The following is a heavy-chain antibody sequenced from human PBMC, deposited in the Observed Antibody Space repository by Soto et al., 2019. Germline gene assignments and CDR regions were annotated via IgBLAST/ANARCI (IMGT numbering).Heavy chain of an antibody. D-gene: IGHD3-3*01. CDR3: AKIPCRGMIFGAGS. V-gene: IGHV3-23*05. CDR1: GFIFRNHV. CDR2: IDNSGDGS. J-gene: IGHJ5*02. Sequence: GGSLRLSCVASGFIFRNHVLNWVRQAPGKGLEWVSAIDNSGDGSCYAYSVKGRFIISRDNSKDTVFLHMNNLRPEDTAFYYCAKIPCRGMIFGAGSWGQGTLVTVSS.